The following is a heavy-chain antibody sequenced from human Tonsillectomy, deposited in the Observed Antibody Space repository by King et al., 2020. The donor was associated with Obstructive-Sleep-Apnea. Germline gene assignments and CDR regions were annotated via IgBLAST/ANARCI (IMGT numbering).Heavy chain of an antibody. CDR1: GYSFTTYW. D-gene: IGHD6-19*01. CDR2: IYPDDSDT. V-gene: IGHV5-51*01. J-gene: IGHJ4*02. Sequence: QLVQSGAEVKKPGESLKISCKGSGYSFTTYWIGWVRQMPGKGLEWMGIIYPDDSDTRYNPSFQGQVTISADKSLSTAFLQWRSLKASDTAMYYCARHPYSSGWSGFDYWGQGTLVTVSS. CDR3: ARHPYSSGWSGFDY.